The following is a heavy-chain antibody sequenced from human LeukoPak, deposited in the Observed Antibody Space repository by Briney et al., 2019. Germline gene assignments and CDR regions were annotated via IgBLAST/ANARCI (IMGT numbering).Heavy chain of an antibody. CDR3: AKDSGAFDI. Sequence: PGGSLRLSCAASGFTFSDCEVNWVRQAPGEGLEWVSHITSSGDTIYYADSVKGRFTISRDNVKNAVFLQMNSLRAEDTAVYYCAKDSGAFDIWGKGTTVTISS. CDR2: ITSSGDTI. V-gene: IGHV3-48*03. J-gene: IGHJ3*02. CDR1: GFTFSDCE.